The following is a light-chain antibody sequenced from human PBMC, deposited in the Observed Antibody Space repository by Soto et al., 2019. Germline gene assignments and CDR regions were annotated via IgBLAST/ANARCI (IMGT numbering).Light chain of an antibody. CDR2: GNS. J-gene: IGLJ3*02. CDR3: QSYDSSLSGWG. CDR1: SSNIGAGYN. Sequence: QSGLTQPPSVSGAPGQRVTISCTGSSSNIGAGYNVHWYQQLPGTAPKLLIYGNSNRPSGVPDRFSGSKSGTSASLAITGLQAEDEADYYCQSYDSSLSGWGFGGGTKVTVL. V-gene: IGLV1-40*01.